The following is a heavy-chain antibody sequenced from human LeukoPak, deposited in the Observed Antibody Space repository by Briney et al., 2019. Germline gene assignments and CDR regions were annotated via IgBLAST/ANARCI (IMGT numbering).Heavy chain of an antibody. V-gene: IGHV4-39*01. J-gene: IGHJ5*02. D-gene: IGHD2-15*01. CDR1: GGSISSSSYY. CDR2: IYYSGST. CDR3: AGTRRYCNGGSCYNWFDP. Sequence: SETLSLTCTVSGGSISSSSYYWGWIRRPPGKGLEWIGSIYYSGSTYYNPSLKSRVTISVDTSKNQFSLRLSSLTAADTAVYYCAGTRRYCNGGSCYNWFDPWGQGTLVTVSS.